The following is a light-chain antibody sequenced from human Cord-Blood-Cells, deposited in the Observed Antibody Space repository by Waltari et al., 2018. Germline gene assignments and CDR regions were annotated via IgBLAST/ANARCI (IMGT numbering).Light chain of an antibody. Sequence: DIQMTQSPSSLSASVGDRVTITCRASQSIRSYLNWYQQKPGKAPKLLIYAASSLQSGVPSRFSVSGSGTDFSLTISSLQPEDFAAYYCQQSYSTPFTFGPGTKVDI. J-gene: IGKJ3*01. CDR1: QSIRSY. CDR2: AAS. V-gene: IGKV1-39*01. CDR3: QQSYSTPFT.